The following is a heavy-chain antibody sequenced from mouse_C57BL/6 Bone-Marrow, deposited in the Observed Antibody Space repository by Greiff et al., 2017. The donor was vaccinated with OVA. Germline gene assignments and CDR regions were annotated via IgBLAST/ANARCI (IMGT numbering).Heavy chain of an antibody. CDR2: IYPRSGNT. J-gene: IGHJ3*01. CDR3: AGYGSPWFAY. Sequence: LVESGAELARPGASVKLSCPASGYTFTSYGISWVQQRTGQGLEWIGKIYPRSGNTYYNEKFKGKATLTAAKSSSIEYMELRSLRSEDSAVYFWAGYGSPWFAYWGQGTMVTVSA. V-gene: IGHV1-81*01. D-gene: IGHD1-1*01. CDR1: GYTFTSYG.